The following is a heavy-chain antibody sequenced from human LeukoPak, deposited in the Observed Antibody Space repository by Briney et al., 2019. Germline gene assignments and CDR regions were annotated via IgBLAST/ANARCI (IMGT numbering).Heavy chain of an antibody. J-gene: IGHJ4*02. CDR3: AKDRGGATTTFDY. D-gene: IGHD1-26*01. CDR2: ISGSGGST. CDR1: GFTFSSYW. Sequence: GGSLRLSCAASGFTFSSYWMRWVRQAPGKGLEWVSAISGSGGSTYYADSVKGRFTISRDNSKNTLYLQMNSLRAEDTAVYYCAKDRGGATTTFDYWGQGTLVTVSS. V-gene: IGHV3-23*01.